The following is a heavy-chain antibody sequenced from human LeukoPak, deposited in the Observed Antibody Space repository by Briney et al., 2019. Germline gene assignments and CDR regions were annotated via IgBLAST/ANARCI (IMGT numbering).Heavy chain of an antibody. V-gene: IGHV3-30*02. J-gene: IGHJ4*02. CDR3: AKDQGLHSSSWESLFDY. CDR2: IRYDGSNK. Sequence: GGSLRLSCAASGFTFSSYGMHWVRQAPGKGLEWVAFIRYDGSNKYYADSVKGRFTISRDNSKNTLYLQMNSLRAEDTAVYYCAKDQGLHSSSWESLFDYWGQGTLVTVSS. CDR1: GFTFSSYG. D-gene: IGHD6-13*01.